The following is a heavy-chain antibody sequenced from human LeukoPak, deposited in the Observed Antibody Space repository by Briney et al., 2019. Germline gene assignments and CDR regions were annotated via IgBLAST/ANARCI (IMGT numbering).Heavy chain of an antibody. CDR2: INHSGST. J-gene: IGHJ5*02. D-gene: IGHD3-3*01. CDR1: GGSFSGYY. Sequence: SETLSLTCAVYGGSFSGYYWSWIRQPPGKGLEWIGEINHSGSTNYNPSLKSRVTISVDTSKNQFSLKLSSVTAADTAVYYCARVRITISTERTKYNWFDPWGQGTLVTVSS. V-gene: IGHV4-34*01. CDR3: ARVRITISTERTKYNWFDP.